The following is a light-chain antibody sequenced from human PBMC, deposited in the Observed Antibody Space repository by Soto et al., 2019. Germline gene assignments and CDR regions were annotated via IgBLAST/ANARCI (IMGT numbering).Light chain of an antibody. J-gene: IGKJ5*01. Sequence: EIVLTQSPATLSLSPGERATLSCRASQSVSSYLAWYQQKPGQAPRLLIYDASNRATGIPARFSGSGSWTDFTLTISNLEPEDFAVYYCQQRSNWPPITFGQGTRLEIK. CDR2: DAS. V-gene: IGKV3-11*01. CDR1: QSVSSY. CDR3: QQRSNWPPIT.